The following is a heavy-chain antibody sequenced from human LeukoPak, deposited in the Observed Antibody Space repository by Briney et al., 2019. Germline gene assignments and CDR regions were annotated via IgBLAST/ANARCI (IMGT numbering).Heavy chain of an antibody. V-gene: IGHV4-34*01. D-gene: IGHD2-8*01. J-gene: IGHJ4*02. CDR2: ISHSGST. Sequence: SETLSLTCAVYGGSFSGYYWSWIRQPPGKGLEWIGEISHSGSTNYNPSLKSRVTISVDTSKNQFSLKLSSVTAADTAVYYCARGGVYWGQGTLVTVSS. CDR3: ARGGVY. CDR1: GGSFSGYY.